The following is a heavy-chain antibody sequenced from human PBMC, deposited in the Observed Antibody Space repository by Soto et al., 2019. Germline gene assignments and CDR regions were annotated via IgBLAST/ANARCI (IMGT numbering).Heavy chain of an antibody. CDR1: GGTFSSYA. J-gene: IGHJ5*02. CDR3: ARLAVAGTISWFDP. V-gene: IGHV1-69*13. CDR2: IIPIFGTA. D-gene: IGHD6-19*01. Sequence: SVKVSCKASGGTFSSYAISWVRQAPGQGLEWMGGIIPIFGTANYAQKFQGRVTITADESTSTAYMELSSLRSEDTAVYYCARLAVAGTISWFDPWGQGTLVTSPQ.